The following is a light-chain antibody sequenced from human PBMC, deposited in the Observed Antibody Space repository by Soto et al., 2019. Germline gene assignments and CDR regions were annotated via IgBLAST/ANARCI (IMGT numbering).Light chain of an antibody. J-gene: IGKJ2*01. CDR1: QSIITY. Sequence: DIQMTQSPSSLSASVGDRITITCRASQSIITYLNWYQRKPGKAPNLLIYAASDLQSGVPSRFRGSGSGTHFTLTISSLQPEDFATYVCQQSYSTPYTFGLETKLEIK. CDR3: QQSYSTPYT. V-gene: IGKV1-39*01. CDR2: AAS.